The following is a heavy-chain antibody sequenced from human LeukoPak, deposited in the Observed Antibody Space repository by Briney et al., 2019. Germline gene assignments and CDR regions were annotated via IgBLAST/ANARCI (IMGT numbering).Heavy chain of an antibody. D-gene: IGHD3-10*01. J-gene: IGHJ4*02. CDR2: IYSDGST. CDR1: GLTVRNNY. V-gene: IGHV3-53*01. Sequence: GGSLRLSCAASGLTVRNNYMSWVRQSPGKGLEWVSVIYSDGSTYYEDSVKGRFTISRDTSKNTLSLQMSSLRVKDTAVYFCAREKGRGVISPYYDCWGQGTLVTVSS. CDR3: AREKGRGVISPYYDC.